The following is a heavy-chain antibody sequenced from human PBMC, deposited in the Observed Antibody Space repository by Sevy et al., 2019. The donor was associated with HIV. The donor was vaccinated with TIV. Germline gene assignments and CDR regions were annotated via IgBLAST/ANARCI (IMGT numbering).Heavy chain of an antibody. CDR2: IYWNDDK. V-gene: IGHV2-5*01. CDR1: GFSLSSSGAG. Sequence: SGPTLVKPTQTLTLTCTFSGFSLSSSGAGVGWIRQPPGKALEWLALIYWNDDKRYRPSLKSRLTITKDTSKNQVVLTLTNLDPVDTATYYCARNSLFRTFFDPWGQGTLVTVSS. D-gene: IGHD2-21*01. CDR3: ARNSLFRTFFDP. J-gene: IGHJ5*02.